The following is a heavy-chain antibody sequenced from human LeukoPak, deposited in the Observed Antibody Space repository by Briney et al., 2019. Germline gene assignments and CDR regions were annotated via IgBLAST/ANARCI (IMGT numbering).Heavy chain of an antibody. CDR2: IYSGGST. V-gene: IGHV3-53*01. D-gene: IGHD2-21*02. J-gene: IGHJ4*02. Sequence: GGSLRLSCAASGFTVSSNYMCWVRQAPGKGLEWVSVIYSGGSTYYADSVKGRFTISRDNSKNTLYLQMNSLRAEDTAVYYCASSLAYCGGDCGDYWGQGTLVTVSS. CDR3: ASSLAYCGGDCGDY. CDR1: GFTVSSNY.